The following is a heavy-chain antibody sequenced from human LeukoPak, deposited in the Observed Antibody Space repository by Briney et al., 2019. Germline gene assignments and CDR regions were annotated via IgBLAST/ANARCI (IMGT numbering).Heavy chain of an antibody. D-gene: IGHD3-10*01. Sequence: GASVKVSCKASGYTFTSYGISWVRQAPGQGLEWMGWISAYNGNTNYAQKLQGRVTMTTDTSTSTAYMELRSLRSDDTAVYYCARDLYYYGSGTDWVSSYWGQGTLVTVSS. CDR3: ARDLYYYGSGTDWVSSY. V-gene: IGHV1-18*01. CDR2: ISAYNGNT. CDR1: GYTFTSYG. J-gene: IGHJ4*02.